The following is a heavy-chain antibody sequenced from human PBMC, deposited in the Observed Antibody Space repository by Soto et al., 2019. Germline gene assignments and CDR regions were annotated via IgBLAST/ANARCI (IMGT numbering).Heavy chain of an antibody. CDR3: VREAVGYYLDY. J-gene: IGHJ4*02. Sequence: QVLLVESGGGVVQPGTSLRLSCAASGFTFSNYDIHWVRQAPGKGLEWVAVIWYDGSNKYYADSVKGRFTISRDNSKNTLYLQMNSLRAEDTAVYYCVREAVGYYLDYWGQGTLVTVSS. V-gene: IGHV3-33*01. D-gene: IGHD2-15*01. CDR2: IWYDGSNK. CDR1: GFTFSNYD.